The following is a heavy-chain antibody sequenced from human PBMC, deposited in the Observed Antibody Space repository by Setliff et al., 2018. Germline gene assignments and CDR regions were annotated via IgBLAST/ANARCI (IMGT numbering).Heavy chain of an antibody. J-gene: IGHJ4*02. CDR3: ARTGTYRYFDY. V-gene: IGHV4-39*01. CDR2: IYHGGDT. Sequence: KPSETLSLTCTVSGGSINSGVYYWGWIRQPPGKGLEWIGRIYHGGDTYYNASLKGRLTISVDTAQNQFSLRLTSVTAADTAVYYCARTGTYRYFDYWGQGALVTVSS. CDR1: GGSINSGVYY. D-gene: IGHD1-1*01.